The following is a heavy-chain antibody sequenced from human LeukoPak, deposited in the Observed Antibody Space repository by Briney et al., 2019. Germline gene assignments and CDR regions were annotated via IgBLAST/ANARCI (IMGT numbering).Heavy chain of an antibody. CDR3: ARHRGSVRLGELSF. CDR2: IYHSGRT. J-gene: IGHJ4*02. D-gene: IGHD3-16*02. V-gene: IGHV4-38-2*02. Sequence: PSETLSLTCTVSGYSISSGYYWGWSRQPPGKVLEWIGSIYHSGRTYYNPSLKSRVTISVDTSKNQFSLKLSSVTAADTAVYYCARHRGSVRLGELSFWGQGTLVTVSS. CDR1: GYSISSGYY.